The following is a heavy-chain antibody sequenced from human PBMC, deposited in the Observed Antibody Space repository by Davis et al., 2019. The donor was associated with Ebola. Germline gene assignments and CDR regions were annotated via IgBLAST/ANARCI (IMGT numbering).Heavy chain of an antibody. CDR1: GYTFTSYG. CDR3: ARGRYDFWSGYYFDLDY. CDR2: ISAYNGNT. V-gene: IGHV1-18*04. J-gene: IGHJ4*02. Sequence: ASVKVSCKASGYTFTSYGISWVRQAPGQGLEWMGWISAYNGNTNYAQKLQGRVTMTTDTSTSTAYMELRSLRSDDTAVYYCARGRYDFWSGYYFDLDYWGQGTLVTVSS. D-gene: IGHD3-3*01.